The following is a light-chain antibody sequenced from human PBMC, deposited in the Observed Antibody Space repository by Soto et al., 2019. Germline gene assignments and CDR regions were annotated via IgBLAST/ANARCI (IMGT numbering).Light chain of an antibody. CDR3: QQFQSSLRT. V-gene: IGKV3D-15*02. CDR1: QSDSDN. CDR2: GAS. Sequence: EIVMTQSPATLSVSPGERANLSCRASQSDSDNLAWYQHKPGQAPRLLIYGASTRATGIPARFSGSGSGTDFTLTISRLEPEDFAVYYCQQFQSSLRTFGQGTKVEI. J-gene: IGKJ1*01.